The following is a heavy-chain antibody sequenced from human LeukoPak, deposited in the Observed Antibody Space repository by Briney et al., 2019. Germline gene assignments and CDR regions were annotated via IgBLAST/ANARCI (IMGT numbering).Heavy chain of an antibody. J-gene: IGHJ5*02. CDR3: ARGAVRGVIANWFDP. CDR1: GGSISSYY. V-gene: IGHV4-4*07. Sequence: SETLSLTCTVSGGSISSYYWSWIRQPAGKGLEWIGRIYTSGSTNYNPSLKSRVTMSVDTSKNQFSLKLSSVTAADTAVYYCARGAVRGVIANWFDPWGQGTLVTASS. CDR2: IYTSGST. D-gene: IGHD3-10*01.